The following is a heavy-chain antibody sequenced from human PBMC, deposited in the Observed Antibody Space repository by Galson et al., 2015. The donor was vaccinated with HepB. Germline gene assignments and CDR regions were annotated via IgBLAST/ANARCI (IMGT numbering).Heavy chain of an antibody. CDR3: AREDILTGYAGY. CDR2: IIPIFGTA. V-gene: IGHV1-69*13. J-gene: IGHJ4*02. CDR1: GGTFSSYA. D-gene: IGHD3-9*01. Sequence: SVKVSCKASGGTFSSYAISWVRQAPGQGLEWMGGIIPIFGTANYAQKFQGRVTITADESTSTAYMELSSLRSEDTAVYYCAREDILTGYAGYWGQGTLVTVSS.